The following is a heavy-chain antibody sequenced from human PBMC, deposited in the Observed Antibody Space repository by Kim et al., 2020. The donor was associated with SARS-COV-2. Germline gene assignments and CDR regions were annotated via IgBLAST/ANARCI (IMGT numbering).Heavy chain of an antibody. D-gene: IGHD6-19*01. J-gene: IGHJ6*02. CDR1: GGSISSSSYY. V-gene: IGHV4-39*01. Sequence: SETLSLTCTVSGGSISSSSYYWGWIRQPPGKGLEWIGSIYYSGSTYYNPSLKSRVTISVDTSKNQFSLKLSSVTAADTAVYYCARSVVKWLVLSPSENYYGMDVWGQGTTVTVSS. CDR2: IYYSGST. CDR3: ARSVVKWLVLSPSENYYGMDV.